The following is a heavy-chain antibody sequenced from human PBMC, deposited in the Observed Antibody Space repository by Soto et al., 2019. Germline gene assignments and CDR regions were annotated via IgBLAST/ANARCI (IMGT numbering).Heavy chain of an antibody. CDR2: ISWNSGSI. Sequence: EVQLVESGGGLVQPGRSLRLSCAASGFTFDDYAMHWVRQAPGKGLEWVSGISWNSGSIGYADSVKGRFTISRDNAKNSLYLRMNSLTAGDTAVYYCGLGEYWYGIDVWGQGTTVTVSS. J-gene: IGHJ6*02. CDR1: GFTFDDYA. V-gene: IGHV3-9*01. CDR3: GLGEYWYGIDV. D-gene: IGHD3-10*01.